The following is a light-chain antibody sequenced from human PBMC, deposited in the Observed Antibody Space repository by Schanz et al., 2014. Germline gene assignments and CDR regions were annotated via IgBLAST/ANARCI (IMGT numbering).Light chain of an antibody. CDR2: GAS. J-gene: IGKJ1*01. CDR1: QSVSSSY. CDR3: QHYGSAMWT. Sequence: EIVLTQSPATLSLSPGERATLSCRASQSVSSSYLAWYQQKPGQAPRLLIYGASSRATGIPDRFSGSGSGTDFTLTINRLEAEDFAVYYCQHYGSAMWTFGQGTKVDI. V-gene: IGKV3-20*01.